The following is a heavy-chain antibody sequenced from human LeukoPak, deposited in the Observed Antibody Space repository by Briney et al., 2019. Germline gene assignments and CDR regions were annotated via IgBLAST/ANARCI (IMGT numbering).Heavy chain of an antibody. CDR2: ISSSGSTI. V-gene: IGHV3-48*03. D-gene: IGHD1-26*01. Sequence: GGSLRLSCAASGFTFSSYGMNWVRQAPGKGLEWVSYISSSGSTIYYADSVKGRFTISRDNAKNSLYLQMNSLRAEDTAVYYCARRISGSYEGGAFDIWGQGTMVTVSS. CDR1: GFTFSSYG. CDR3: ARRISGSYEGGAFDI. J-gene: IGHJ3*02.